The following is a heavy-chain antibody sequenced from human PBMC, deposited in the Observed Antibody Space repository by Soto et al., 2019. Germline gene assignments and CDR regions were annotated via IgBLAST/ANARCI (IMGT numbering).Heavy chain of an antibody. Sequence: GASVKVSCKASGYTFTSYGISWVRQAPGQGLEWMGWISAYNGNTNYAQKLQGRVTMTTDTSTSTAYMELRSLRSDDTAVYYCAREEYYCSSTSCYAGDYYYYYGMDVWGQGTTVTVSS. CDR2: ISAYNGNT. D-gene: IGHD2-2*01. CDR3: AREEYYCSSTSCYAGDYYYYYGMDV. V-gene: IGHV1-18*01. J-gene: IGHJ6*02. CDR1: GYTFTSYG.